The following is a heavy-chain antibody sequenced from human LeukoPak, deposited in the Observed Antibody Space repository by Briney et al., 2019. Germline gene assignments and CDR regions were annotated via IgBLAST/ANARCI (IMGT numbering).Heavy chain of an antibody. D-gene: IGHD3-22*01. CDR1: GITLSNYG. J-gene: IGHJ4*02. CDR2: MSDSGGRT. CDR3: AKRGVVIRVILVGFHKEAYYFDS. Sequence: EGSLRLSCAVSGITLSNYGMSWVRQAPGKGLEWVAGMSDSGGRTNYADSVKGRFTISRDNPKNTLYLQMNSLRAEDTAVYFCAKRGVVIRVILVGFHKEAYYFDSWGQGALVTVSS. V-gene: IGHV3-23*01.